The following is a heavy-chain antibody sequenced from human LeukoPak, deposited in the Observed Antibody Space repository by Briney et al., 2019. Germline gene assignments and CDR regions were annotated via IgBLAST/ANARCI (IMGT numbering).Heavy chain of an antibody. CDR1: GFTFSSYE. J-gene: IGHJ4*02. Sequence: GGSLRLSCAASGFTFSSYEMNWVRQAPGKGLEWVSYISSSGSTIYYADSVKGRFTISRDNAKNSLYLQINSLRAEDTAVYYCASAPGINDYGTSWTDYWGQGTLVTVSS. CDR3: ASAPGINDYGTSWTDY. CDR2: ISSSGSTI. V-gene: IGHV3-48*03. D-gene: IGHD4-17*01.